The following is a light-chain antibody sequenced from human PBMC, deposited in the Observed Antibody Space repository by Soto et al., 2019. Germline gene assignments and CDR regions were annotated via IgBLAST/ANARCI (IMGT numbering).Light chain of an antibody. CDR1: GSNIGTNT. CDR2: SND. J-gene: IGLJ2*01. CDR3: ATWDDSLNGVV. V-gene: IGLV1-44*01. Sequence: QSVLTQSPSASGTPGQRVSISCSGGGSNIGTNTVNWYQHLPGTAPKLLIFSNDERPSGVPDRFSGSKSGTSASLAISGLQSDDEADYYCATWDDSLNGVVFGGGTKLTVL.